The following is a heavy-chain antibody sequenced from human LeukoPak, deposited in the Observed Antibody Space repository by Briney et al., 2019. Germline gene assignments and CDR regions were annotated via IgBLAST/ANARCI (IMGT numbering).Heavy chain of an antibody. D-gene: IGHD5-18*01. CDR1: GGSISSYY. V-gene: IGHV4-4*07. CDR3: ARDGYPYYYYYGMDV. CDR2: IYTSGST. Sequence: SETLSLTCTVSGGSISSYYWSWIRQPAGKGLELIGRIYTSGSTNYNPSLKSRVTMSVDTSKNQFSLKLSSVTAADTAVYYCARDGYPYYYYYGMDVWGQGTTVTVSS. J-gene: IGHJ6*02.